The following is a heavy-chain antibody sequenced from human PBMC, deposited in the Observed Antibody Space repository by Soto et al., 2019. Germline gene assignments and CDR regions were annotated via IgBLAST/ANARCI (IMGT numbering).Heavy chain of an antibody. CDR1: GYTFTSYG. J-gene: IGHJ5*02. D-gene: IGHD3-3*01. Sequence: ASVKVSCKASGYTFTSYGISWVRQAPGQGLEWMGWISAYNGNTNYAQKLQGRVTMTTDTSTSTAYMELRSLRSDDTAVYYCARLYYDFWSGYLPHGWFYPWGQGTLVTVSS. V-gene: IGHV1-18*01. CDR2: ISAYNGNT. CDR3: ARLYYDFWSGYLPHGWFYP.